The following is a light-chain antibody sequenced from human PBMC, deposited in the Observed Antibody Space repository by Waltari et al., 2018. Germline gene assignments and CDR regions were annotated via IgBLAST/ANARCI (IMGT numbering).Light chain of an antibody. CDR2: GAS. J-gene: IGKJ1*01. Sequence: ESILTLSRGTLSFSPGERAPLPCSDSESVSSTYLAWYQQKPGQAPRLLIYGASTRATGIPDRFSGSGSGTDFTLTISRLEPEDFAVYYCQQYATSRTFGQGTKVEIK. CDR3: QQYATSRT. CDR1: ESVSSTY. V-gene: IGKV3-20*01.